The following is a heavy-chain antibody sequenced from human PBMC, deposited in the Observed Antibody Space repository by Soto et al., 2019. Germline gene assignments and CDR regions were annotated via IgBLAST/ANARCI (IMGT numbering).Heavy chain of an antibody. CDR1: GYTFTSYA. Sequence: QVQLVQSGAEVKKPGASVKVSCKASGYTFTSYAMHWVRQAPGQRLEWMGWINAGNGNTKYSQKFQGRVTITRDTSASTAYMELSSLRSEDTAVYYCARDYETRYYDFWREGSNWFDPWGQGTLVTVSS. J-gene: IGHJ5*02. CDR3: ARDYETRYYDFWREGSNWFDP. D-gene: IGHD3-3*01. V-gene: IGHV1-3*01. CDR2: INAGNGNT.